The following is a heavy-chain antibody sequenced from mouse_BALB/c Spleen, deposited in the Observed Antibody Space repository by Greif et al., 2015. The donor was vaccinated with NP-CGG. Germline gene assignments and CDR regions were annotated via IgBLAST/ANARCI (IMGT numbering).Heavy chain of an antibody. J-gene: IGHJ2*01. CDR3: ARSGLGDFDY. Sequence: VQLQQSGAELVRPGSSVKISCKASGYAFSSYWMNWVKQRPGQGLEWIGQIYPGDGDTNYNGKFKGKATLTADKSSSTAYMQLSSLTSEDSAVYFCARSGLGDFDYWGQGTTLTVSS. D-gene: IGHD3-3*01. V-gene: IGHV1-80*01. CDR2: IYPGDGDT. CDR1: GYAFSSYW.